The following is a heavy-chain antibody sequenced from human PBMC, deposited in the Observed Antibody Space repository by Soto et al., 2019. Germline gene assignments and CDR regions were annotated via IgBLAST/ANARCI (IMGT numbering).Heavy chain of an antibody. Sequence: SETLSLTCTVSGGTIRSSNYYWAWIRQPPGKGLEWIGSMLYSGLTYYNPSLKSRVTLSVDTSKNQFSVRLNSVTASDTAGYYCAPLSVSLSGPYGIHVWGQGTTVTVSS. CDR1: GGTIRSSNYY. CDR2: MLYSGLT. J-gene: IGHJ6*02. V-gene: IGHV4-39*01. D-gene: IGHD2-15*01. CDR3: APLSVSLSGPYGIHV.